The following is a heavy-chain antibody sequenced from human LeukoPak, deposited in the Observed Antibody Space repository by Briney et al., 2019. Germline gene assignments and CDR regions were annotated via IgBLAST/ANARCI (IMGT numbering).Heavy chain of an antibody. J-gene: IGHJ6*02. Sequence: PSETLSLTCTVSGGSISSYYWSWIRQPPGKGLEWIGEINHSGSTNYNPSLKSRVTISVDTSKNQFSLKLSSVTAADTAVYYCARARSMVRGVILVPYYGMDVWGQGTTVTVSS. V-gene: IGHV4-34*01. D-gene: IGHD3-10*01. CDR1: GGSISSYY. CDR2: INHSGST. CDR3: ARARSMVRGVILVPYYGMDV.